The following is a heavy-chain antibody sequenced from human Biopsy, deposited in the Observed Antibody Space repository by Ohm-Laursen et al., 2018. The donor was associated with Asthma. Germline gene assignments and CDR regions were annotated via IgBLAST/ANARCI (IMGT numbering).Heavy chain of an antibody. CDR2: IYYSGST. CDR1: YGSITSGGYY. Sequence: SDTLSLTWTVSYGSITSGGYYWTWIRQHPGKGLEWIGFIYYSGSTYYNPSLKSRVSISIDTSKNQFSLKLSSVTAADTAVYYCARAQGYYDSRGYYRSFDYWGQGTLVTVSS. D-gene: IGHD3-22*01. V-gene: IGHV4-31*02. J-gene: IGHJ4*02. CDR3: ARAQGYYDSRGYYRSFDY.